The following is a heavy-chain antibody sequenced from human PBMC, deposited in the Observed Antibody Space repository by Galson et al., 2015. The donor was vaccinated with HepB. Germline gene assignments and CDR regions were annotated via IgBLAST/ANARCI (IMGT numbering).Heavy chain of an antibody. Sequence: SLRLSCAASGFTFSSYAMHWVRQAPGKGLEWVAVISYDGSNKYYADSVKGRFTISRDNSKNTLYLQMNSLRAEDTAVYYCARGELGAFDFDYWGQGTLVTVSP. CDR1: GFTFSSYA. CDR3: ARGELGAFDFDY. V-gene: IGHV3-30-3*01. J-gene: IGHJ4*02. D-gene: IGHD1-26*01. CDR2: ISYDGSNK.